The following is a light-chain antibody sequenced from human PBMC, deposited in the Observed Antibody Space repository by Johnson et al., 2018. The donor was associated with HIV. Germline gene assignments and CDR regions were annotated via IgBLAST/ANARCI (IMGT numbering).Light chain of an antibody. CDR2: ENN. CDR3: GTWDSSLSAYV. J-gene: IGLJ1*01. V-gene: IGLV1-51*02. CDR1: SSNIGNDS. Sequence: QSVLTQPPSVSAAPGQRVTISCSGSSSNIGNDSVSWYQQLPGTAPELLIYENNMRPSGIPARFSGSKSGTSATLGITGLPTGDEADYYCGTWDSSLSAYVFGTGTKVTVL.